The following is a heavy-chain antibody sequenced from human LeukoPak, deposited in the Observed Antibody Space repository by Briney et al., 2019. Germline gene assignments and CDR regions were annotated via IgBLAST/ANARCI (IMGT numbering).Heavy chain of an antibody. CDR2: ITSSGRST. D-gene: IGHD2-21*01. Sequence: GGSLRLSCTASGFSFSDHYMTWMRQAPGKGLEWISYITSSGRSTDYADSVKGRFIISRDNATNSLFLQMSSLRVDDTAVYYCTRDPDYGDPDWGQGTLVTVSS. CDR1: GFSFSDHY. V-gene: IGHV3-11*01. CDR3: TRDPDYGDPD. J-gene: IGHJ4*02.